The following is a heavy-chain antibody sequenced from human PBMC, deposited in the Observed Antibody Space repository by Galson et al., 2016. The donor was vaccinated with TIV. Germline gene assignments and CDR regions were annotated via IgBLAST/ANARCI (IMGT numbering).Heavy chain of an antibody. CDR3: AKEGGLYCSSTSCYPIDY. Sequence: SLRLSCAASELTFSNYGMSWVRQAPGKGLEWVSGISYSGESTYYADSVKGRFTISRANSMNTLYLQMNSLSAEETAVYYCAKEGGLYCSSTSCYPIDYWGQRTLVTVSS. V-gene: IGHV3-23*01. D-gene: IGHD2-2*01. CDR1: ELTFSNYG. J-gene: IGHJ4*02. CDR2: ISYSGEST.